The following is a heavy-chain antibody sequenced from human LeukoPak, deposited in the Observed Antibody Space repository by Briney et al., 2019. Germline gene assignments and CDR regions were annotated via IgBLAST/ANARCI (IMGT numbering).Heavy chain of an antibody. D-gene: IGHD2-15*01. CDR1: GFTFPNFA. CDR2: ISGSGGTT. Sequence: GGSLRLSCAASGFTFPNFAMSWVRQAPGKGLEWASAISGSGGTTFYADAVKGRFTISRDNSKNTLYLQMNSLSAEDTAEYYCAKGETEGGGLAHAHWGQGTLVTVSS. J-gene: IGHJ4*02. V-gene: IGHV3-23*01. CDR3: AKGETEGGGLAHAH.